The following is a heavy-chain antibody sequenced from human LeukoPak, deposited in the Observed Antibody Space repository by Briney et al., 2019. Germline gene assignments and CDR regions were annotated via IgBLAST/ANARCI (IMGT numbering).Heavy chain of an antibody. V-gene: IGHV3-21*01. Sequence: PGGSLRLSCAASRFTFTSYSMNWVRQAPGKGLEWVSSISSSSSYIYYADSVKGRFTISIDNAKNSMYLQMNSLRAEDTPGHYCARESGYCRSTSCYDFDYWGQGTLVTVSS. J-gene: IGHJ4*02. CDR2: ISSSSSYI. CDR3: ARESGYCRSTSCYDFDY. D-gene: IGHD2-2*01. CDR1: RFTFTSYS.